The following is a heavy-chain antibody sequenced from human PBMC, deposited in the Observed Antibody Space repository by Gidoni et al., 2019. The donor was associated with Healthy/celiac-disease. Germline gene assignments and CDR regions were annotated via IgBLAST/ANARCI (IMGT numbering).Heavy chain of an antibody. Sequence: VQPGGSLRLSCAASGFTFSSYSMNWVRQAPGKGLEWVSYISSSSSTIYYADSVKGRFTISRDNAKNSLYLQMNSLRDEDTAVYYCARDLTRLGPAAMGYFDYWGQGTLVTVSS. CDR3: ARDLTRLGPAAMGYFDY. V-gene: IGHV3-48*02. CDR1: GFTFSSYS. CDR2: ISSSSSTI. D-gene: IGHD2-2*01. J-gene: IGHJ4*02.